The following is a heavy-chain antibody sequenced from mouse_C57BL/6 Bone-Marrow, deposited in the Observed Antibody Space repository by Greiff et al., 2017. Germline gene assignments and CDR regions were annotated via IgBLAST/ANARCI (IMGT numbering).Heavy chain of an antibody. D-gene: IGHD1-1*01. V-gene: IGHV1-64*01. J-gene: IGHJ2*01. CDR2: IHPNSGST. CDR1: GYTFTSYW. Sequence: QVQLQQPGAELVKPGASVKLSCKASGYTFTSYWMHWVKQRPGQGLEWIGMIHPNSGSTNYNEKFKCKATLTVDKSSRTAYMQLCSLTSEDSAVYYFARVNYYWSGGYWGQGTTLTVSS. CDR3: ARVNYYWSGGY.